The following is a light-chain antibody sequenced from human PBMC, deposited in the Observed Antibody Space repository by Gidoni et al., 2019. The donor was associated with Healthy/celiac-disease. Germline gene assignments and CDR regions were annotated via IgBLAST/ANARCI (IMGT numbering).Light chain of an antibody. Sequence: IVLTQSPGTLSLSPGARATLSCRASQSVSSSYLAWYQQKPGQAPRLLIYGASSRATGIPDRFSGSGSGTDFTLTISRLEPEDFAVYECQQYGSSPRTFGQGTKVEIK. CDR3: QQYGSSPRT. CDR2: GAS. CDR1: QSVSSSY. V-gene: IGKV3-20*01. J-gene: IGKJ1*01.